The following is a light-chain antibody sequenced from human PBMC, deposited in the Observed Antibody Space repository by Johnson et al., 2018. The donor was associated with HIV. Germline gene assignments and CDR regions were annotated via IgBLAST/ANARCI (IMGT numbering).Light chain of an antibody. CDR3: GTWDSSLSSYV. CDR2: ENN. Sequence: QSVLTQPPSVSAAPGQKVTISCSGSSSKIGNNYVSWYQQLPGTAPKLLIYENNKRPSGIPDRFSGSKSGTSATLAITGLQPGDEADYYCGTWDSSLSSYVFGSGTKVTVL. J-gene: IGLJ1*01. CDR1: SSKIGNNY. V-gene: IGLV1-51*02.